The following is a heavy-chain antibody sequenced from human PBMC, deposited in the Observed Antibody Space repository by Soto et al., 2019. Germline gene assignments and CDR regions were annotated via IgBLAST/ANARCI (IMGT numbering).Heavy chain of an antibody. Sequence: EVQLLESGGGLVQPGGSLRLSCAASGFTFNNYAMTWVRQAPGKGLEWVSAISGGGDTTSYADSVKGQFTVSRDGYKNPLDLQMGSLRAEATARYYCAKGRGGSGSILTRVAFRGQGTLGTVSS. J-gene: IGHJ4*02. CDR1: GFTFNNYA. CDR3: AKGRGGSGSILTRVAF. D-gene: IGHD3-10*01. V-gene: IGHV3-23*01. CDR2: ISGGGDTT.